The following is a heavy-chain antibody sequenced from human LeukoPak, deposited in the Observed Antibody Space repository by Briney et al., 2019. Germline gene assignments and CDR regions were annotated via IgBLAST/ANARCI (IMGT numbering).Heavy chain of an antibody. V-gene: IGHV3-74*01. D-gene: IGHD7-27*01. Sequence: GGSLRLSCAASGFTVSSNYMSWVRQAPGKGLVAVSRITGDGSTTWYADSVKGRFTVSRDNAKNTLYLQMDSLRAEDTAVYYCGRDYWGAIDYWGQGILVTVSS. CDR3: GRDYWGAIDY. J-gene: IGHJ4*02. CDR1: GFTVSSNY. CDR2: ITGDGSTT.